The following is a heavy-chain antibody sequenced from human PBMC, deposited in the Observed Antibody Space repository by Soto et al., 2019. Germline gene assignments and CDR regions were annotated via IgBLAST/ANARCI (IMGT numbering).Heavy chain of an antibody. CDR2: IYPGDSDT. V-gene: IGHV5-51*01. Sequence: GESLKISCKGSGYSFTSYWIGWVRQMPVKGLEWMGIIYPGDSDTRYSPSFEGEVAISADRSISAAYVQWSSLKASDTAMYYCARPPASSGAHDAFDVWGQGTMVTL. CDR3: ARPPASSGAHDAFDV. J-gene: IGHJ3*01. D-gene: IGHD6-19*01. CDR1: GYSFTSYW.